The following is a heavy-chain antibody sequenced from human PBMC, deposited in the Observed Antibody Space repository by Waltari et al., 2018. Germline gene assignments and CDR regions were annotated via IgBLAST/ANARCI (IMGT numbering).Heavy chain of an antibody. CDR1: GFTFSSRW. D-gene: IGHD5-18*01. CDR2: VNSDESST. J-gene: IGHJ4*02. Sequence: EVQLVESGGGLVQPGGSLRLYCAASGFTFSSRWMHWVRQAPGKGLVWVSHVNSDESSTSYADSVKGRFTISRDNAKNTVYLQMSSLRAEDTAVYYCVRDDSYGFDYWGQGTLVTVSS. V-gene: IGHV3-74*01. CDR3: VRDDSYGFDY.